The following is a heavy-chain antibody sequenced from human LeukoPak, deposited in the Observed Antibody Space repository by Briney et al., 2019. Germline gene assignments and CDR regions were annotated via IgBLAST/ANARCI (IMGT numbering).Heavy chain of an antibody. CDR3: ARGERKYSYGQEVNWFDP. CDR2: IYYSGST. J-gene: IGHJ5*02. CDR1: GGSIGSYY. Sequence: PSETLSLTCTVSGGSIGSYYWSWIRQPPGKGLEWIGYIYYSGSTNYNPSLKSRVTISVDTSKNQFSLKLSSVTAADTAVYYCARGERKYSYGQEVNWFDPWGQGTLVTVSS. D-gene: IGHD5-18*01. V-gene: IGHV4-59*01.